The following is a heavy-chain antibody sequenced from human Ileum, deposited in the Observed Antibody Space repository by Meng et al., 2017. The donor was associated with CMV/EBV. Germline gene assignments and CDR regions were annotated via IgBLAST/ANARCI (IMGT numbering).Heavy chain of an antibody. J-gene: IGHJ4*02. CDR1: GYTFTRNK. CDR2: INTNPGNP. CDR3: ARDGLSGRYFDY. Sequence: CQSSGYTFTRNKIIWVRQAPGQGPEWMGWINTNPGNPTYAQGFTGRFVFPLDTSVNTAYLQITSLKPEDTAVYYCARDGLSGRYFDYWGQGSLVTVSS. V-gene: IGHV7-4-1*02. D-gene: IGHD1-26*01.